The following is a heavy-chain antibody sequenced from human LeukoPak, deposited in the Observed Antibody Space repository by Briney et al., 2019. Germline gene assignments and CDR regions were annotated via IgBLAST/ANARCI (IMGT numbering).Heavy chain of an antibody. J-gene: IGHJ3*02. CDR2: ISSNGGST. V-gene: IGHV3-64*01. D-gene: IGHD6-13*01. Sequence: PGGSLRLSCAASGFTFSSYAMHWVRQAPGKGLEYASAISSNGGSTYYANSVKGRFTISRDNSKNTLYLQMGSLRAEDMAVYHCARDRSDSSSWYPAEGAFDIWGQGTMVTVSS. CDR3: ARDRSDSSSWYPAEGAFDI. CDR1: GFTFSSYA.